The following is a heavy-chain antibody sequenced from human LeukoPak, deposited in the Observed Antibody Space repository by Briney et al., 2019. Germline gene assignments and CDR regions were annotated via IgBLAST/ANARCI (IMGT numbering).Heavy chain of an antibody. CDR2: ISHSGDTI. CDR3: ARDRSPYCGGDCYPGIDH. D-gene: IGHD2-21*01. CDR1: GFTFSDYY. V-gene: IGHV3-11*04. Sequence: GGSLRLSCAASGFTFSDYYMSWIRQAPGKGLEWVSYISHSGDTIYYADSVKGRFTISRDNAKNSLYLQMSSLRAEDTAVYYCARDRSPYCGGDCYPGIDHWGQGTLVTVSS. J-gene: IGHJ4*02.